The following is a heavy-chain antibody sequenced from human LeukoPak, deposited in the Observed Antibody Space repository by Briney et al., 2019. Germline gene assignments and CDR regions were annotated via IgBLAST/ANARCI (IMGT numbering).Heavy chain of an antibody. CDR3: AGLEGEYSSGWYARYYYYGMDV. J-gene: IGHJ6*02. V-gene: IGHV4-59*08. Sequence: SETLSLTCTVSGGSISSYYWSWIRQPPGKGLEWIGYIYYSGSTIYNPSLKSRVTISVDTSKNRFSLKLRPVTAADTAMYYCAGLEGEYSSGWYARYYYYGMDVWGQGTTVTVSS. D-gene: IGHD6-19*01. CDR2: IYYSGST. CDR1: GGSISSYY.